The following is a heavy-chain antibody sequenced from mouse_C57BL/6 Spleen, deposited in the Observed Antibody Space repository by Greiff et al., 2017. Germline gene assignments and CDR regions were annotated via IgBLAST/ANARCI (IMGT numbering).Heavy chain of an antibody. Sequence: EVQLQQSGPELVKPGASVKISCKASGYTFTDYYMNWVKQSHGKSLEWIGDINPNNGGTSYNQKFKGKATLTVDKSSSTAYMELRSLTSEDSAVYYCAREGEDSSGYGYFDYWGQGTTLTVSS. CDR1: GYTFTDYY. CDR2: INPNNGGT. V-gene: IGHV1-26*01. D-gene: IGHD3-2*02. J-gene: IGHJ2*01. CDR3: AREGEDSSGYGYFDY.